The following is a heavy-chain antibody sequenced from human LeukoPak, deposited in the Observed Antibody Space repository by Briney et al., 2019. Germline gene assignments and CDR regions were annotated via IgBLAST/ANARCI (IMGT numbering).Heavy chain of an antibody. D-gene: IGHD4-23*01. CDR1: GFPFRSYT. J-gene: IGHJ4*02. V-gene: IGHV3-21*01. Sequence: GGSLRLSCAASGFPFRSYTMNWVRQAPGKGLEWVSAISDDSKYIYYADSVKGRFTISRENAWNSLYLQMNSLTAADTAVYYCARVWVTTVTTPGDYWGQGTLVTVSS. CDR3: ARVWVTTVTTPGDY. CDR2: ISDDSKYI.